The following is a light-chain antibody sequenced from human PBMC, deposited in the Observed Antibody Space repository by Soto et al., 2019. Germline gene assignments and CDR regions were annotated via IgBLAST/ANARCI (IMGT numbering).Light chain of an antibody. V-gene: IGLV2-14*03. Sequence: QSALTQPASVSGSPGQSITISCTGTGSDVGSSDYVSWYQHHPGKAPKLLIYDVSARPSGASNRSSGSKSGNAASLTISGLQAEDEADYYCSSDSSNSTLVIFGGGTKLTVL. CDR3: SSDSSNSTLVI. J-gene: IGLJ2*01. CDR1: GSDVGSSDY. CDR2: DVS.